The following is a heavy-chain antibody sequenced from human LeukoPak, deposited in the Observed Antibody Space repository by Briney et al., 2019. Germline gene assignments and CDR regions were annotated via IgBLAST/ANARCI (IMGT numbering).Heavy chain of an antibody. V-gene: IGHV3-11*01. CDR3: ARAPITSPFYFDH. CDR2: INIGGTNT. Sequence: GGSLRLSCAASGFTFSDYYMSWIRQAPGKGLEWLSYINIGGTNTHYADSVKGRFTISRDNAKKSLYLQMDSLTAEDTALYYCARAPITSPFYFDHWGQGTLVTVSS. D-gene: IGHD2-2*01. J-gene: IGHJ4*02. CDR1: GFTFSDYY.